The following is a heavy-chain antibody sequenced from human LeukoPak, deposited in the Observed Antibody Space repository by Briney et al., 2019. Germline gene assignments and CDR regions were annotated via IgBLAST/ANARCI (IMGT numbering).Heavy chain of an antibody. CDR3: VKDPYSSGWYGGNAFDL. Sequence: GGSLRLSCTASGFTFSSCSMNWVRQAPGKRLEWVSAISSSGDSAYYADPVKGRFTISRDNSKKTLYLQMNSLRVEDTAVYHCVKDPYSSGWYGGNAFDLWGQGTKVTVSS. V-gene: IGHV3-23*01. CDR1: GFTFSSCS. D-gene: IGHD6-19*01. J-gene: IGHJ3*01. CDR2: ISSSGDSA.